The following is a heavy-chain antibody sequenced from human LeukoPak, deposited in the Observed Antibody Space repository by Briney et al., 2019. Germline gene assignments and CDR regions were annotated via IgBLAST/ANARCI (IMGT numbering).Heavy chain of an antibody. Sequence: GGSLRLSCAASGFTFSSYSMNWVRQAPGKGLEWVSAIGHSGTTTFYADPVKGRFTISRDNSKNTLYLQMHSLRVEDTAIYYCAKILIASVDWGQGTLVTVSS. CDR2: IGHSGTTT. J-gene: IGHJ1*01. CDR1: GFTFSSYS. D-gene: IGHD2/OR15-2a*01. CDR3: AKILIASVD. V-gene: IGHV3-23*01.